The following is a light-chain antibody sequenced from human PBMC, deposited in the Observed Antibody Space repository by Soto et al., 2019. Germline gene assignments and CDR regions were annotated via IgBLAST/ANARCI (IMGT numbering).Light chain of an antibody. J-gene: IGKJ1*01. V-gene: IGKV1-5*01. CDR1: QTISAW. CDR2: DAS. Sequence: DIQMTQSPSTLSTSVGDRVTITCRASQTISAWLAWYQQKPGKAPNLLIYDASTVQSGVPSRFSGSRSGTKFTLASSSLQRDEFGTYYCQQYNSYPATFGQGTKGYIK. CDR3: QQYNSYPAT.